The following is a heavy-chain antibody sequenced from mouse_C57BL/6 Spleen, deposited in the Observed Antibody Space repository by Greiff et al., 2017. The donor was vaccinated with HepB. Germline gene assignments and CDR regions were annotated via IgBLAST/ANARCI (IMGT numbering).Heavy chain of an antibody. D-gene: IGHD1-1*01. CDR2: INPNTGGT. Sequence: EVQLQQSGPELVKPGASVKISCKASGYTFTDYYMNWVKQSHGKSLEWIGDINPNTGGTSYNQKFKGKATLTVDKSASPAYMELRSLTSEDSAVYYCARDHYDGSSHWYFDVWGTGTTVTVSS. V-gene: IGHV1-26*01. CDR1: GYTFTDYY. CDR3: ARDHYDGSSHWYFDV. J-gene: IGHJ1*03.